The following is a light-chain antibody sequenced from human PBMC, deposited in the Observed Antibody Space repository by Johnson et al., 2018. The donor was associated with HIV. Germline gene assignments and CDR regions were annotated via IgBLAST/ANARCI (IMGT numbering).Light chain of an antibody. CDR2: END. V-gene: IGLV1-51*01. CDR1: NSDIGENY. J-gene: IGLJ1*01. CDR3: GTWDRSLSLYV. Sequence: VLTQPPSVSAAPGQKVTISCSGSNSDIGENYVSWYQQVTVTAPKLLIYENDKRPSGIPDRFSGSKSGTSATLDLTGLQSGDEADYYCGTWDRSLSLYVFGTGTKVTAL.